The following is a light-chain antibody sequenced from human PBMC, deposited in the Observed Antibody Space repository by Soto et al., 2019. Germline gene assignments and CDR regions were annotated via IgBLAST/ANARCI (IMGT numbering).Light chain of an antibody. Sequence: QSALVQPASVSGSPGQSITISCTGTDSDVGAYDSVSWYQQHPHKAPQLIIYKGTQRPSGVSNRISGSTSGNAASLTISGLQADDEADYFCCSSAPESTYVFGTGTKLTVL. V-gene: IGLV2-23*01. J-gene: IGLJ1*01. CDR1: DSDVGAYDS. CDR2: KGT. CDR3: CSSAPESTYV.